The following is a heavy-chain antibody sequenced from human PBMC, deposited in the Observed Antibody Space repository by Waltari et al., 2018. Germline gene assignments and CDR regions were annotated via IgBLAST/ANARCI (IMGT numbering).Heavy chain of an antibody. J-gene: IGHJ5*02. CDR2: IYYSGST. V-gene: IGHV4-39*01. CDR3: TVVVVAATCYWFDP. CDR1: GGSITSSSYY. Sequence: QLQLQESGPGLMRPSETLSLTCTVSGGSITSSSYYWGWIRQPPGQGLEWIGSIYYSGSTYYNPSLKSRVTISVDTSKNQFSLKLSSVTAADTAVYYCTVVVVAATCYWFDPWGQGTLVTVSS. D-gene: IGHD2-15*01.